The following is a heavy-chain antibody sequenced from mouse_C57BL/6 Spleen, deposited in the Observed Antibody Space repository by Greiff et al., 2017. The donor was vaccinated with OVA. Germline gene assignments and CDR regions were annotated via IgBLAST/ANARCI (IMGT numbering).Heavy chain of an antibody. V-gene: IGHV1-85*01. CDR2: IYPRDGST. J-gene: IGHJ3*01. CDR1: GYTFTSYD. CDR3: ARAAIYDGYSWFAY. Sequence: VHLVESGPELVKPGASVKLSCKASGYTFTSYDINWVKKRPGQGLEWIGWIYPRDGSTKNNEKLKGKATFTVDTASSTAYMELHSLTSEDSAVYFCARAAIYDGYSWFAYWGQGTLVTVSA. D-gene: IGHD2-3*01.